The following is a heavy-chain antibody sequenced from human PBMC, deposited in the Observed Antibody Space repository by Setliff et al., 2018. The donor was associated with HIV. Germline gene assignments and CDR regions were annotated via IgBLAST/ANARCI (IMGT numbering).Heavy chain of an antibody. Sequence: PGGSLRLSCKGSGFIFSSVDMHWFRQAPGKGLEWVANINQDGSAKYYVDSVKGRFTISRDNAQNSLYLQMNSLRIEDTAIYYCVKGDNFWTGYSTYFEFDPWGQGTLVTVSS. CDR3: VKGDNFWTGYSTYFEFDP. CDR1: GFIFSSVD. CDR2: INQDGSAK. V-gene: IGHV3-7*01. D-gene: IGHD3-3*01. J-gene: IGHJ5*02.